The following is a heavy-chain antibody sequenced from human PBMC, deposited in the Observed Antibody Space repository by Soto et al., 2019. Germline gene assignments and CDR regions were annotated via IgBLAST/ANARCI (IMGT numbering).Heavy chain of an antibody. D-gene: IGHD1-26*01. CDR2: IYYSGST. CDR1: GGSISSGGYY. J-gene: IGHJ4*02. V-gene: IGHV4-31*03. Sequence: SETLSLTCTVSGGSISSGGYYWSWIRQHPGKGLEWIGYIYYSGSTYYNPSLKSRVTISVDTSKNQFSLKLSSVTAADTAVYYCARVHSGSYFASPYYFDSWGQGTRVTVSS. CDR3: ARVHSGSYFASPYYFDS.